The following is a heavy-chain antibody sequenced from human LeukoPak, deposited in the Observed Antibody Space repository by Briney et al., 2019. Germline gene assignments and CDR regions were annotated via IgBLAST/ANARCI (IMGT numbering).Heavy chain of an antibody. CDR2: ITGRGDDT. V-gene: IGHV3-23*01. CDR3: VKGSSSSRPYYFDY. Sequence: GGSLRLSCAASGFTFSSYWMSWVRQAPGKGLEWVSAITGRGDDTYHADSVKGRFTISRDNSKNTLFLQMRSLTVEDTAVYYCVKGSSSSRPYYFDYWGQGTLVTVSS. CDR1: GFTFSSYW. D-gene: IGHD6-6*01. J-gene: IGHJ4*02.